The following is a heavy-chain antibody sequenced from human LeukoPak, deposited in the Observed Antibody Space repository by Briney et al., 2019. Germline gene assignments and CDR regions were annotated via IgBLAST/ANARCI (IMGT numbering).Heavy chain of an antibody. CDR2: IRYDGSNK. D-gene: IGHD6-13*01. CDR1: GFTFSSSA. V-gene: IGHV3-30*02. CDR3: AKDAGVGGSSWYPLGNYYYYMDV. J-gene: IGHJ6*03. Sequence: RSGGSLRLSCAASGFTFSSSAMSWVRQAPGKGLEWVAFIRYDGSNKYYADSVKGRFTISRDNSKNTLYLQMNSLRAEDTAVYYCAKDAGVGGSSWYPLGNYYYYMDVWGKGTTVTISS.